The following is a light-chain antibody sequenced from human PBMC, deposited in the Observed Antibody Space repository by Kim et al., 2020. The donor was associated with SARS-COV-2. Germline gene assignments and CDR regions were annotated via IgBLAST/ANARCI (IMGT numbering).Light chain of an antibody. CDR2: GAS. CDR3: QQYGSSPYT. CDR1: QSVSSNY. V-gene: IGKV3-20*01. J-gene: IGKJ2*01. Sequence: LSPGERATLSCRASQSVSSNYLAWYQQKPGQAPRLLIYGASSRATGIPDSFSGSGSGTDFTLTISRLEPEDFAVYYCQQYGSSPYTFGQGTKLEI.